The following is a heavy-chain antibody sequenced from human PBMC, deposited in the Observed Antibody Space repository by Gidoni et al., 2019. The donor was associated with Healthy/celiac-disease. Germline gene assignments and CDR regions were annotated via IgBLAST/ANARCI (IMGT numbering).Heavy chain of an antibody. Sequence: QVQLQQWGAGLLKPSETLSLTCAVYGGSFSGYYWSWIRQPPGKGLEWIGEINHSGSTNYNPSLKIRVTISVDTSKNQFSLKLSSVTAADTAVYYCARGEMVRGVITFDYWGQGTLVTVSS. V-gene: IGHV4-34*01. CDR1: GGSFSGYY. J-gene: IGHJ4*02. D-gene: IGHD3-10*01. CDR2: INHSGST. CDR3: ARGEMVRGVITFDY.